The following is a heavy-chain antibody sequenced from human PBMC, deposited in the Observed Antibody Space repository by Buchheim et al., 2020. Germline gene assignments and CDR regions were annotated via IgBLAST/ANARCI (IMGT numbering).Heavy chain of an antibody. J-gene: IGHJ4*02. CDR3: ARGGGSHYDSNGYLFLDL. Sequence: QVQLEESGGGVVQPGRSLGLSCAASRFTFTNYAMHWVRQAPGKGLEWVAVIWYDGHNKYYADSVKGRFTISRDNSKNTVYLQMNSLRAEDTAVYYCARGGGSHYDSNGYLFLDLWGQGTL. V-gene: IGHV3-33*01. CDR1: RFTFTNYA. CDR2: IWYDGHNK. D-gene: IGHD3-22*01.